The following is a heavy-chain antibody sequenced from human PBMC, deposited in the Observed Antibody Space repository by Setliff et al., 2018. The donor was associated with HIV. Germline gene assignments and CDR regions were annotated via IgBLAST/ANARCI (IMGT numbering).Heavy chain of an antibody. J-gene: IGHJ4*02. D-gene: IGHD6-19*01. CDR2: TYYRSKWYF. CDR1: GDSVSSNNAA. V-gene: IGHV6-1*01. CDR3: ARGSYGSVLL. Sequence: TLSLTCAISGDSVSSNNAARNGIRQSPLRGLEWLGRTYYRSKWYFDYAVSVKSRIIINPDTSKNQFSLHLNSVTPEDTAVYYCARGSYGSVLLWGQGTLVTVSS.